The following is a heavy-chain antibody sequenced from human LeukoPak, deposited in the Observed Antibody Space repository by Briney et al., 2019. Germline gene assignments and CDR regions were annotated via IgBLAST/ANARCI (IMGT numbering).Heavy chain of an antibody. CDR1: GFTFSSYG. J-gene: IGHJ3*02. Sequence: GGSLRLSCAASGFTFSSYGKHWVRQAPGKGLEWVAVIWYDGSNKYYADSVKGRFTISRDNSKNTLYLQMNSLRAEDTAVYYCARVPGYYDSSGYGLGAFDIWGQGTMVTVSS. CDR3: ARVPGYYDSSGYGLGAFDI. V-gene: IGHV3-33*01. CDR2: IWYDGSNK. D-gene: IGHD3-22*01.